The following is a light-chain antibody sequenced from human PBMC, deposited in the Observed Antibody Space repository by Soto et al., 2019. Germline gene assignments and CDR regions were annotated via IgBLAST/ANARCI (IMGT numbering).Light chain of an antibody. CDR1: SIDVGGCNY. Sequence: QSALTQPRSVSGSPGQSVTISCTGTSIDVGGCNYVSWYQQHPGKAPKLMIYDVSKRPSGVPDRFSGSKSGNTASLTISWLQAEDEADYYCCSYAGSYSFDVFGGGTKLTVL. CDR2: DVS. V-gene: IGLV2-11*01. CDR3: CSYAGSYSFDV. J-gene: IGLJ2*01.